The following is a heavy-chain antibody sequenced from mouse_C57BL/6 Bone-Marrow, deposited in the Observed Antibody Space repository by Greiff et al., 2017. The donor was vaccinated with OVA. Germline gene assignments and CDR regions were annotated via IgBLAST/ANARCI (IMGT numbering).Heavy chain of an antibody. J-gene: IGHJ2*01. CDR1: GYTFTDYY. CDR3: ARRGVNYDYDGRPDY. CDR2: INPYNGGT. Sequence: EVQLQQSGPVLVKPGASVKMSCKASGYTFTDYYMNWVKQSHGKSLEWIGVINPYNGGTSYNQKFKGKATLTVDKSSSTAYMELNSLTSEDSAVYYCARRGVNYDYDGRPDYWGQGTTLTVSS. V-gene: IGHV1-19*01. D-gene: IGHD2-4*01.